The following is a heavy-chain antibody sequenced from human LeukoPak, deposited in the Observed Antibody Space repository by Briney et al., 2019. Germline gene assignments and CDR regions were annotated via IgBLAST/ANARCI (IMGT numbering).Heavy chain of an antibody. J-gene: IGHJ4*02. Sequence: GGSLRLSCAASGFTFSSYAMSWVRQAPGKWLEWVSAISGSGGSTYYADSVKGRFTISRDNSKNTLYLQMNNLRAEDTAVYYCANAPLVVTDYDYWGQGTLVTVSS. V-gene: IGHV3-23*01. CDR3: ANAPLVVTDYDY. CDR1: GFTFSSYA. D-gene: IGHD3-22*01. CDR2: ISGSGGST.